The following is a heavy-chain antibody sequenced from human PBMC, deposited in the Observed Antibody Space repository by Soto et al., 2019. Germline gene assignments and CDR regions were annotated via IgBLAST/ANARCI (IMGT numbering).Heavy chain of an antibody. CDR2: ISPNSGTI. V-gene: IGHV1-18*01. Sequence: QVHLVQSGAEVKKPGASVNVSCKTSGYTFTRNGISWVRQAPGQGLEWMGWISPNSGTIKYAQKLQGRVIMTTDTASRAAYIELSDLTSIDTALNYWAKDPDSNRWSARDVGGVGTAFTVSP. J-gene: IGHJ6*04. CDR1: GYTFTRNG. CDR3: AKDPDSNRWSARDV. D-gene: IGHD3-22*01.